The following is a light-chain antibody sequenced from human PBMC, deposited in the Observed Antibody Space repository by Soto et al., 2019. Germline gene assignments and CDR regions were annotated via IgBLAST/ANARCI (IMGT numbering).Light chain of an antibody. CDR2: DNN. CDR3: GTWDSSLSAGV. Sequence: QSVLTQPPSVSAAPGQKVTISCSGSSSNIGNNYASWYQQLPGTAPKLLIYDNNKRPSGIPDRFSGSKSGTSATLGITGLQTGEEADYYCGTWDSSLSAGVFGGGTKLTVL. CDR1: SSNIGNNY. V-gene: IGLV1-51*01. J-gene: IGLJ2*01.